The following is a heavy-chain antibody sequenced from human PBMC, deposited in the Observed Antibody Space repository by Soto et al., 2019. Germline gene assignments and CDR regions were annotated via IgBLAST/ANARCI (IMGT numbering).Heavy chain of an antibody. CDR3: ARGAYSKGGDYYYGMDV. CDR1: GFTFSIYA. D-gene: IGHD4-4*01. V-gene: IGHV3-30-3*01. Sequence: QVQRVEAGGGVFQPGRSLRLSCAASGFTFSIYAMHWVRQAPGKGLEWVAVISYDGSNKYYADSVKGRFTIARDNSKNTLYRPMNSLRAENTAVYYCARGAYSKGGDYYYGMDVWGQGTMVTVSS. CDR2: ISYDGSNK. J-gene: IGHJ6*02.